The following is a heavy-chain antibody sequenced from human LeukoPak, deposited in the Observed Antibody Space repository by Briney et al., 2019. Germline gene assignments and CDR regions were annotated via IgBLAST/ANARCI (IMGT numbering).Heavy chain of an antibody. CDR1: GGTFSSYA. D-gene: IGHD2-15*01. Sequence: SVKVSCKASGGTFSSYAISWVRQAPGQGLEWMGGSIPIFGTANYAQKFQGRVTITADKSTSTAYMELSSLRSEDTAVYYCARGYRGYGSGGSCYLFDYWGQGTLVTVSS. J-gene: IGHJ4*02. V-gene: IGHV1-69*06. CDR3: ARGYRGYGSGGSCYLFDY. CDR2: SIPIFGTA.